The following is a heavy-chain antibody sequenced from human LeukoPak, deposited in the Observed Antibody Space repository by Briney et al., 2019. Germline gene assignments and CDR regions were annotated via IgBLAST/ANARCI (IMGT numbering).Heavy chain of an antibody. Sequence: PSETLSLTCTVSDGSISSSNYYWGWIRQSPGKGLEWIGEINHSGSTNYNPSLKSRVTISVDTSKNQTSKRQFSLKLNSVTAADTAVYYCTRERSTPGINWFDPWGQGTLVTVSS. J-gene: IGHJ5*02. CDR2: INHSGST. CDR3: TRERSTPGINWFDP. D-gene: IGHD2-2*01. CDR1: DGSISSSNYY. V-gene: IGHV4-39*07.